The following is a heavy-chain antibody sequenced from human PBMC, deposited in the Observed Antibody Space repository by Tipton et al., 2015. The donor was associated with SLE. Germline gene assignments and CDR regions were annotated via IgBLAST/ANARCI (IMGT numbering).Heavy chain of an antibody. V-gene: IGHV3-33*08. CDR3: ARDFNDFDTSGSYLPYYFDF. CDR1: GFTFSSYW. Sequence: SLRLSCAASGFTFSSYWMSWVRQAPGQGLEWVAVIWYDGTKTFYRDSVKGRFTISRDNAKNTLYLQMNSLRAEDTAVYYCARDFNDFDTSGSYLPYYFDFWGQGTLVTVSS. CDR2: IWYDGTKT. D-gene: IGHD3-22*01. J-gene: IGHJ4*02.